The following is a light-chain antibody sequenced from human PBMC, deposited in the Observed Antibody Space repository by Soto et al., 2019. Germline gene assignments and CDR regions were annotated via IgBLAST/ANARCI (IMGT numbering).Light chain of an antibody. CDR3: QQYGTSPWT. Sequence: EIVLTHSPGTLSLSPGERATLSCRASQSVSSTYLAWYQQKPGQAPRLLLYGTSSRATGIPDRFSGSGSGTDFTLTISRLEPEDFAVYYCQQYGTSPWTFGQGTKVEIK. J-gene: IGKJ1*01. V-gene: IGKV3-20*01. CDR1: QSVSSTY. CDR2: GTS.